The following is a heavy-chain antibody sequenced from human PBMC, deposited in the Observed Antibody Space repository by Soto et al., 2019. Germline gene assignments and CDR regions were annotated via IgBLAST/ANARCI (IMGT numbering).Heavy chain of an antibody. V-gene: IGHV5-51*01. Sequence: PGESLKISCKGSGYSFTSYWIGWVRQMPGEGLEWMGIIYPGDSDTRYSPSFQGQVTISADKSISTAYLQWSSLRAEDTAVYYCARESEDLTSNFDYWGQGTLVTVSS. CDR1: GYSFTSYW. J-gene: IGHJ4*02. CDR3: ARESEDLTSNFDY. CDR2: IYPGDSDT.